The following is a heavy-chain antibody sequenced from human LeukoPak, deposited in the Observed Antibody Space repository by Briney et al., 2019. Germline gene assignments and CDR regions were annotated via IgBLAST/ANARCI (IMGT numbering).Heavy chain of an antibody. V-gene: IGHV3-23*01. D-gene: IGHD5-18*01. CDR3: AKGSGRGYSYGLEY. CDR1: GFTFSSYG. CDR2: ISSSAGST. J-gene: IGHJ4*02. Sequence: GGSLRLSCVASGFTFSSYGMTWVRQAPGKGPEWVSVISSSAGSTYYADSVKGRFTISKDNSKNTLYLQMNSLRAEDTAVYYCAKGSGRGYSYGLEYWGQGTLVTVSS.